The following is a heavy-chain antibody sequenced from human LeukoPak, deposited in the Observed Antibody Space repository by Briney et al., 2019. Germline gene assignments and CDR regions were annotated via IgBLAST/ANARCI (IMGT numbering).Heavy chain of an antibody. D-gene: IGHD3-10*01. CDR3: ARGPRYGSGNYYNNY. CDR2: INPNSGGT. J-gene: IGHJ4*02. V-gene: IGHV1-2*02. Sequence: ASVKVSCKASGFTFTGYYIYWVRQAPGQGLEWMGWINPNSGGTNYALKFQGRVTMTRDTSISTAYVELSRLRSDDTAVYYCARGPRYGSGNYYNNYWGQGTLVTVSS. CDR1: GFTFTGYY.